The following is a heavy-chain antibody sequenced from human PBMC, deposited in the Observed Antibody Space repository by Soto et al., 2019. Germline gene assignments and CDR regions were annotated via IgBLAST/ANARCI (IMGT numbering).Heavy chain of an antibody. Sequence: QITLKESGPTLVKPTQTLTLTCTFSGFSLTTRGVGVGWIRQPPGKALEWVSVIYWDDDKRYSPSLNSRLTITKHTSKNQVFLIITNVDPLDTATYYCVQHPLRRLYWGQGTLVTVSS. V-gene: IGHV2-5*02. CDR3: VQHPLRRLY. J-gene: IGHJ1*01. CDR1: GFSLTTRGVG. CDR2: IYWDDDK.